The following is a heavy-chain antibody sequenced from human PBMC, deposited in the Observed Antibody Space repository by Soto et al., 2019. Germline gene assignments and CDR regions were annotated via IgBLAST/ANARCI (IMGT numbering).Heavy chain of an antibody. D-gene: IGHD3-9*01. CDR2: IKQDGSEK. CDR1: GFTFSNYW. J-gene: IGHJ6*02. V-gene: IGHV3-7*03. CDR3: GREDYDILTGYYNDYYYGLDV. Sequence: PGGSLRLSCAASGFTFSNYWMSWVRQASGKGLEWVANIKQDGSEKYYVDSVKSRLTISRDNAKNSLYLQMNSLRAEDTAVYYCGREDYDILTGYYNDYYYGLDVWGQGTTVTVSS.